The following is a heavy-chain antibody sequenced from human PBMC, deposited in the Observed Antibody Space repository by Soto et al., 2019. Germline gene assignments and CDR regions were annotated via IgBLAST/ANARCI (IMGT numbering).Heavy chain of an antibody. J-gene: IGHJ4*02. V-gene: IGHV4-30-4*01. CDR3: ARSGYSYGDPEVPDY. Sequence: QVQLQESGPGLVKPSQTLSLTCTVSGGSISSGDYYWSWIRQPPGKGLEWIGYIYYSGSTYYNPSLKSRVTIPVDTSKNQFSLELSSVTAADTAVYYCARSGYSYGDPEVPDYWGQGTLVTVSS. CDR1: GGSISSGDYY. CDR2: IYYSGST. D-gene: IGHD5-18*01.